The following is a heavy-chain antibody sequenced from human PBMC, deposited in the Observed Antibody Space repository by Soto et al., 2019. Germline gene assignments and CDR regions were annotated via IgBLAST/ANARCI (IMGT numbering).Heavy chain of an antibody. D-gene: IGHD4-4*01. CDR2: IYYSGST. V-gene: IGHV4-59*01. J-gene: IGHJ4*02. Sequence: PSETLSLTCTVSGGSISSYYWSWIRQPPGKGLEWIGYIYYSGSTNYNPSLKSRVTISVDTSKNQFSLKLSSVTAADTAVYYCAREGLDSNYSWFDYWGQGTLVTVSS. CDR1: GGSISSYY. CDR3: AREGLDSNYSWFDY.